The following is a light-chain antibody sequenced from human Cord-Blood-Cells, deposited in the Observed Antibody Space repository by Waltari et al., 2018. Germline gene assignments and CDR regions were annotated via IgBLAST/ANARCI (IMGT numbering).Light chain of an antibody. CDR1: CSDVGSYNL. CDR2: EGS. Sequence: QSALTQPASVSGSPGQSITISCTGTCSDVGSYNLVSWYQQHPGKAPKLMIYEGSKRPSGVSNRFSGSKSGNTASLTISGLQAEDEADYYCCSYAGSHVVFGGGTKLTVL. J-gene: IGLJ2*01. CDR3: CSYAGSHVV. V-gene: IGLV2-23*01.